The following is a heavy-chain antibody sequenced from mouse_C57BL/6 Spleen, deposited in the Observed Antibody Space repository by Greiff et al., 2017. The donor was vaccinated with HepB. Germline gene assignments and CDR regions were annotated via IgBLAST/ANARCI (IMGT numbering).Heavy chain of an antibody. J-gene: IGHJ1*03. Sequence: QVQLQQSGAELVRPGPSVKVSCKASGYAFTNYLIEWVKQRPGQGLEWIGVINPGSGGTNYNEKFKGKATLTADKSSSTAYMQLSSLTSEDSAVYFCAYGNEWYFDVWGTGTTVTVSS. CDR2: INPGSGGT. V-gene: IGHV1-54*01. CDR1: GYAFTNYL. CDR3: AYGNEWYFDV. D-gene: IGHD2-1*01.